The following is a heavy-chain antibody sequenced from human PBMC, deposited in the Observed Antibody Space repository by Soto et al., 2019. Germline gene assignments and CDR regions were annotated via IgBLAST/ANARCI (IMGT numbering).Heavy chain of an antibody. D-gene: IGHD1-26*01. V-gene: IGHV4-31*03. CDR1: GGSISSGGYY. J-gene: IGHJ3*02. Sequence: SETLSLTCTVSGGSISSGGYYWSWIRQHPGKGLEWIGYIYYSGSTYYNPSLKSRVTISVETSKNQFSLKLSSVTAADTAVYYCARVEVGAKDAFDIWGQGTMVTVPS. CDR3: ARVEVGAKDAFDI. CDR2: IYYSGST.